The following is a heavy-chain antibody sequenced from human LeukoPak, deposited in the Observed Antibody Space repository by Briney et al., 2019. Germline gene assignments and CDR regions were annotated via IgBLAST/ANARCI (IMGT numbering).Heavy chain of an antibody. V-gene: IGHV4-34*01. CDR2: TNHSGST. CDR3: ARGLVGYCSSTSCSHRPSLSMDV. Sequence: SETLSLTCAVYGGSFSGYYWSWIRQPPGKGLEWIGETNHSGSTNYNPSLKSRVTISVDTSKNQFSLKLSSVTAADTAVYYCARGLVGYCSSTSCSHRPSLSMDVWGKGTTVTVSS. J-gene: IGHJ6*03. D-gene: IGHD2-2*01. CDR1: GGSFSGYY.